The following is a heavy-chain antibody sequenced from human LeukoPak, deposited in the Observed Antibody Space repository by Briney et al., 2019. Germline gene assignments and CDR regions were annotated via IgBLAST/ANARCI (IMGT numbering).Heavy chain of an antibody. V-gene: IGHV3-11*06. J-gene: IGHJ4*02. D-gene: IGHD5-18*01. Sequence: GGSLRLSCAASGFTFSDYYMSWIRQAPGKGLEWVSYISSSSSYTDYADSVKGRFTISRDNAKNSLYLQMNSLRAEDTAVYYCARDRYKNAYWGQGTLVTVSS. CDR1: GFTFSDYY. CDR2: ISSSSSYT. CDR3: ARDRYKNAY.